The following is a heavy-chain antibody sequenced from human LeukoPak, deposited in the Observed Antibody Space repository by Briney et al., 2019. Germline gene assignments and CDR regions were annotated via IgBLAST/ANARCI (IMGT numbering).Heavy chain of an antibody. D-gene: IGHD1-1*01. CDR2: ISYDGSNK. Sequence: PGGSLRLSCAASGFTFSSYGMHWVRQAPGKGLEWVAVISYDGSNKYYADSVKGRFTISRDNSKNTLYLQMNSLRAEDTAVYYCAKDPRSLEEGAFDIWGQGTMVTVSS. CDR3: AKDPRSLEEGAFDI. J-gene: IGHJ3*02. V-gene: IGHV3-30*18. CDR1: GFTFSSYG.